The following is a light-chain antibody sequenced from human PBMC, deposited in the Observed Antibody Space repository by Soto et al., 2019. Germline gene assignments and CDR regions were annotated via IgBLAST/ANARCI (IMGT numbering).Light chain of an antibody. CDR1: SSDVGRYNY. CDR3: CSYAGSPYV. Sequence: QSALTQPRSVSGSPGQSVTISCTGTSSDVGRYNYVSWYQHHPGKAPKLMIYDVSTRPSGVPDRFSGSKSGTTASLTISGLQAEDEADYYCCSYAGSPYVFGTGTK. V-gene: IGLV2-11*01. CDR2: DVS. J-gene: IGLJ1*01.